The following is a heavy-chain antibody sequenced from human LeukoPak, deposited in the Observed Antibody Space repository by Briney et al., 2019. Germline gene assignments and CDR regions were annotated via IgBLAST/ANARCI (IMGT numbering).Heavy chain of an antibody. CDR2: FDPEDGET. CDR1: GYTLTELS. CDR3: ATGHSGYDGYAFDI. J-gene: IGHJ3*02. D-gene: IGHD5-12*01. V-gene: IGHV1-24*01. Sequence: ASVKVSCKVSGYTLTELSMHWVRQAPGKGLEWMGGFDPEDGETIYAQKFQGRVTMTEDTSTDTAYMELSSLRSEDTAVYYCATGHSGYDGYAFDIWAKGQWSPSLQ.